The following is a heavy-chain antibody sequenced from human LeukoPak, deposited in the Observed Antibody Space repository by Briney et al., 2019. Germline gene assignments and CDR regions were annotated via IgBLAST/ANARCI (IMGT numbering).Heavy chain of an antibody. D-gene: IGHD3-10*01. CDR3: ARERLWFGELVFDY. CDR2: INHSGST. V-gene: IGHV4-34*01. Sequence: SETLSLTRAVYGGSFSGYYWSWIRQPPGKGLEWIGEINHSGSTNYNPSLKSRVTISVDTSKNQFSLKLSSVTAADTAVYYCARERLWFGELVFDYWGQGTLVTVSS. CDR1: GGSFSGYY. J-gene: IGHJ4*02.